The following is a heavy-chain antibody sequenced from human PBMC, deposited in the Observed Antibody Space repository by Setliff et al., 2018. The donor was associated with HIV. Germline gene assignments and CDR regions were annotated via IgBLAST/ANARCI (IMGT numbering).Heavy chain of an antibody. V-gene: IGHV1-69*06. CDR3: ARARGRLSDFDI. CDR2: IIPIFGTA. J-gene: IGHJ3*02. CDR1: GGTFSSYA. Sequence: ASVKVSCKASGGTFSSYAISWVRQAPGQGLEWMGRIIPIFGTANYAQKFQGRVTITADKSTSTAYMDLRSLRSEDTAVYYCARARGRLSDFDIWGQGTMVTVSS. D-gene: IGHD3-10*01.